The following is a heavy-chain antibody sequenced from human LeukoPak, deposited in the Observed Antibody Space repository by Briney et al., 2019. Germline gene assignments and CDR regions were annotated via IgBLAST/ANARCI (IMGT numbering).Heavy chain of an antibody. CDR1: GYTFTGYY. Sequence: ASVKVSCKASGYTFTGYYMHWVRQAPGQGLEWMGWISAYNGNTNYAQKLQGRVTMTTDTSTSTAYTELRSLRSDDTAVYYCARVDGYEWGNDYWGQGTLVTVSS. CDR3: ARVDGYEWGNDY. D-gene: IGHD3-16*01. V-gene: IGHV1-18*04. CDR2: ISAYNGNT. J-gene: IGHJ4*02.